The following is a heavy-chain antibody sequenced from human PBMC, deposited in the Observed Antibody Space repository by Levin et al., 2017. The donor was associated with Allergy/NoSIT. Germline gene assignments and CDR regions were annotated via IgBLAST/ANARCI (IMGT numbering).Heavy chain of an antibody. D-gene: IGHD2-21*02. CDR3: AKDGDTLLRYYGLDV. Sequence: ETLSLTCAASGFTFSHYTMNWVRQGPGKGLEWVSSISSGGIDIYYVDSVKGRFTISRDNAKNSLYLQMNSLRAEDTAVYYCAKDGDTLLRYYGLDVWGQGTTVTVSS. CDR1: GFTFSHYT. CDR2: ISSGGIDI. J-gene: IGHJ6*02. V-gene: IGHV3-21*01.